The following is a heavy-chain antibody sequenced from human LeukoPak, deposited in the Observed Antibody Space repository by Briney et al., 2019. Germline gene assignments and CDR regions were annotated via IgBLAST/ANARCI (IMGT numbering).Heavy chain of an antibody. J-gene: IGHJ4*02. CDR1: GFTFSSYA. CDR2: ISGSGGSA. V-gene: IGHV3-23*01. D-gene: IGHD3-3*01. CDR3: ARESAYAFWY. Sequence: PGGSLRLSCAASGFTFSSYAMSWVRQAPGKGLEWVSAISGSGGSAYYADSVKGRFTISRDNSKNTLYLQMNSLRDEDTAVYYCARESAYAFWYWGQGTLVAVSS.